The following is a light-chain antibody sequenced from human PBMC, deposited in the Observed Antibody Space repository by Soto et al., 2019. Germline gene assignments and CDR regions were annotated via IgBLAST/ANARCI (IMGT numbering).Light chain of an antibody. CDR2: EGS. Sequence: QSALTQPASVSGSPGQSITISCTGTSSDVGSYNLVSWYQQHPGKAPKLMIYEGSKRPSGVSNRFSGSKSGNTASLTISGLQADEEADYYCCSDAGSSAYVFGTGTKVTVL. CDR1: SSDVGSYNL. V-gene: IGLV2-23*01. J-gene: IGLJ1*01. CDR3: CSDAGSSAYV.